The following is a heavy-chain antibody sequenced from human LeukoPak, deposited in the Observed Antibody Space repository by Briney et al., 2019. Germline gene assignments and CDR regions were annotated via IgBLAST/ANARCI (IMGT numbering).Heavy chain of an antibody. Sequence: GGSLRLSCAASGFTVSSSYMSWVRQAPGKGLEWVSIISSAGTTYYADPVKGRSTISRDNSKNTVYLQVNSLRDEDTAVYYCARDLEAANTYYFDYWGQGTMVTVSS. CDR3: ARDLEAANTYYFDY. CDR1: GFTVSSSY. CDR2: ISSAGTT. J-gene: IGHJ4*02. V-gene: IGHV3-66*01. D-gene: IGHD6-13*01.